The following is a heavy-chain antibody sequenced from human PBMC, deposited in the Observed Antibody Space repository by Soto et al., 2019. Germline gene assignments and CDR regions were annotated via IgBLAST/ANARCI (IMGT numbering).Heavy chain of an antibody. D-gene: IGHD6-6*01. CDR1: GYTFTSYD. J-gene: IGHJ6*02. CDR2: MNPNSGNT. V-gene: IGHV1-8*01. Sequence: ASVKVSCKASGYTFTSYDINWVRQATGQGLEWMGWMNPNSGNTGYAQKFQGRVTMTRNTSISTAYMELSSLRSEDTAVYYCAREGRYSSSSHYYYYGMDVWGQGTTVTVSS. CDR3: AREGRYSSSSHYYYYGMDV.